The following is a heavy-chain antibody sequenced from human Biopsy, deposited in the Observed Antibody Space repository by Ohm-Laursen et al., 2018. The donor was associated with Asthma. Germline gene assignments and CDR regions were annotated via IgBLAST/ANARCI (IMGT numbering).Heavy chain of an antibody. V-gene: IGHV3-23*03. CDR3: ARDFYDSSGYLHFDY. D-gene: IGHD3-22*01. J-gene: IGHJ4*02. CDR2: IYSGGTS. Sequence: SLRLSCAASGFTFSSFAMSWVRQAPGKGLEWVSVIYSGGTSHTADSVRGRFTISRDNSKNTLYLQMNSLRAEDTAVYYCARDFYDSSGYLHFDYWGQGTLVTVSS. CDR1: GFTFSSFA.